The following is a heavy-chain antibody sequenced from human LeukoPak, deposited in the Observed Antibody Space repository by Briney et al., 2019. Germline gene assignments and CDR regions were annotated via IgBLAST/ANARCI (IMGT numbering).Heavy chain of an antibody. V-gene: IGHV1-69*04. CDR1: GGTFSSYA. CDR2: IIPILGIA. J-gene: IGHJ4*02. D-gene: IGHD6-13*01. CDR3: ARGTSGYSSSYFDY. Sequence: SVKVSCKASGGTFSSYAISWVRQAPGQGLEWMGRIIPILGIANYAQKFQGRVTITADKSTSAAYMELSSLRSEDTAVYYCARGTSGYSSSYFDYWGQGTLVTVPS.